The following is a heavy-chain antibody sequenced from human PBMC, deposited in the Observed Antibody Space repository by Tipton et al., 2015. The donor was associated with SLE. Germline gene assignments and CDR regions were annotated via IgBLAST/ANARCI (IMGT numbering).Heavy chain of an antibody. CDR2: ISSSSSYI. V-gene: IGHV3-21*04. Sequence: RLSCAASGFTFSSYSMNWVRQAPGKGLEWVSSISSSSSYIYYADSVKGRFTISRDNAKNTVYLQMNSLRAEDTAVYYCAKTRSTRWYFDVWGRGSLVTVSS. CDR1: GFTFSSYS. J-gene: IGHJ2*01. CDR3: AKTRSTRWYFDV.